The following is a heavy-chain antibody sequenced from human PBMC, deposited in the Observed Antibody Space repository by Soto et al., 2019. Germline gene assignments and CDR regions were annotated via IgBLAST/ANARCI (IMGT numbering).Heavy chain of an antibody. V-gene: IGHV4-31*03. CDR1: GGSISSGGYY. Sequence: KTSETLSLTCTVSGGSISSGGYYWSWIRQHPGKGLEWIGYIYYSGSTYYNPSLKSRVTISVDTSKNQFSLKLSSVTAADTAVYYCARVNEGRWFDPWGQGTLVTVSS. CDR2: IYYSGST. J-gene: IGHJ5*02. CDR3: ARVNEGRWFDP.